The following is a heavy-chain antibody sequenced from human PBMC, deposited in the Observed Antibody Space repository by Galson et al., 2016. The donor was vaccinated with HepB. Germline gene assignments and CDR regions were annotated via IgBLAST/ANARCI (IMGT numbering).Heavy chain of an antibody. CDR1: GFTFSDYA. Sequence: SLRLSCAGSGFTFSDYAMHWVRQAPGKGLKWVAVILSDGSNKYYADSVKGRFTISRDNSKNTMYLQLNSLRAEDTAVYYCARPRGFYSDSSGSPQDWYFDLWGRGTLVIVSS. D-gene: IGHD3-22*01. CDR3: ARPRGFYSDSSGSPQDWYFDL. V-gene: IGHV3-30*04. J-gene: IGHJ2*01. CDR2: ILSDGSNK.